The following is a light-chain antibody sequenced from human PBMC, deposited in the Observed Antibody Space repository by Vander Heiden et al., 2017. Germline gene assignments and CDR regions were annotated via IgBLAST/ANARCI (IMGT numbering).Light chain of an antibody. V-gene: IGKV1-5*03. CDR3: QQYNSYVT. Sequence: DIQMTQSPSTLSASVGDRVTITCRASQTISNWLAWYQQKPGKAPKLLIYKASSLESGVPSRLSGSGSGTEFTLTISSLQPDDFATYYCQQYNSYVTFGPGTKVDI. CDR2: KAS. J-gene: IGKJ3*01. CDR1: QTISNW.